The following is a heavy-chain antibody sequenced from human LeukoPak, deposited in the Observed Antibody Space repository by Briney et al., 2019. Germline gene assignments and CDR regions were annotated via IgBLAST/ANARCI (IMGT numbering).Heavy chain of an antibody. Sequence: GGSLRLSCATSGFSFSSYAMSWVRQAPGKGLEWVSAMSSSDDGRYYAASVRGRFTISRDTSRSTLYLQMNSLRAEDAAVYYCAKAPVTSCRGALCYPFDYWGQGTLVTVSS. CDR1: GFSFSSYA. CDR2: MSSSDDGR. J-gene: IGHJ4*02. CDR3: AKAPVTSCRGALCYPFDY. D-gene: IGHD2-15*01. V-gene: IGHV3-23*01.